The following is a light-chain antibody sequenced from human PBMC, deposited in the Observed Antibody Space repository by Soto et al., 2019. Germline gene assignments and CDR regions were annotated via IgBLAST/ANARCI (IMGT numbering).Light chain of an antibody. J-gene: IGKJ1*01. V-gene: IGKV1-39*01. Sequence: DIPMTQTPSSLSASVGDRGTITCRADQSIASYLNWYQQKPGKAPNLLIFAASSLQSGVPSRFSGSGSGTDFTLTISSLQPEDFATYYCQQTYSTPWTFGQGTNVEIK. CDR1: QSIASY. CDR3: QQTYSTPWT. CDR2: AAS.